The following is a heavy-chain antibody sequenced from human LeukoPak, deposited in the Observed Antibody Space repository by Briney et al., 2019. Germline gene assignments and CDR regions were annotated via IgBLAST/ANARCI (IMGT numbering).Heavy chain of an antibody. Sequence: GGSLRLSCAASGFTFSTYGIHWVRQAPGKGLEWVAVTSSDLNVKLYADSVKGRFTISRDNSRSTLYLQMNSLRPEDTAIYYCAREGYYGSGSPPSLYFDYWGQGTLVTVSS. V-gene: IGHV3-30*03. D-gene: IGHD3-10*01. CDR2: TSSDLNVK. J-gene: IGHJ4*02. CDR3: AREGYYGSGSPPSLYFDY. CDR1: GFTFSTYG.